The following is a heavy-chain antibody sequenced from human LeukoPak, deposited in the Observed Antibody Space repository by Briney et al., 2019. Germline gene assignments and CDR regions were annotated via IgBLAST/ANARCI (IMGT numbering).Heavy chain of an antibody. CDR2: IKQDGSET. CDR3: ARAGGSHWPFDL. Sequence: HPGGSLRLSCEGSGFTFSNRWMNWVRRAPGKGLEWVAYIKQDGSETYYVDSVKGRFIISRDNTKNSLYLQMTSLRADDTAVYFCARAGGSHWPFDLWGQGTLVTVSS. D-gene: IGHD1-1*01. V-gene: IGHV3-7*01. CDR1: GFTFSNRW. J-gene: IGHJ4*02.